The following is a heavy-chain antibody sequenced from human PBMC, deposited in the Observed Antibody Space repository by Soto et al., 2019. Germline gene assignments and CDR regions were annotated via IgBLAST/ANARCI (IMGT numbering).Heavy chain of an antibody. D-gene: IGHD4-17*01. CDR3: ARQRTVTTAFGFDY. CDR1: GGSFSGYY. V-gene: IGHV4-34*01. Sequence: SETLSLTCAVYGGSFSGYYWSWIRQPPGKGLEWIGEINHSGSTNYNPSLKSRVTISVDTSKNQFSLKLSSVTAADTAVYYCARQRTVTTAFGFDYWGQGTLVTVSS. J-gene: IGHJ4*02. CDR2: INHSGST.